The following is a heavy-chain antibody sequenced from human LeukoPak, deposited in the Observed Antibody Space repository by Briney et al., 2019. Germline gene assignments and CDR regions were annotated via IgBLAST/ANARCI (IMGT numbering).Heavy chain of an antibody. Sequence: GASVKVSCKASGYTFTGYYMHWVRQAPGQGLEWMGWINPNSGGTNYAQKFQGWVTMTRDTSISTAYMELSRLRSDDTAVYYCARSTVFLYYYDSSGYRKDDAFDIWGQGTMVTVSS. J-gene: IGHJ3*02. V-gene: IGHV1-2*04. CDR1: GYTFTGYY. CDR2: INPNSGGT. D-gene: IGHD3-22*01. CDR3: ARSTVFLYYYDSSGYRKDDAFDI.